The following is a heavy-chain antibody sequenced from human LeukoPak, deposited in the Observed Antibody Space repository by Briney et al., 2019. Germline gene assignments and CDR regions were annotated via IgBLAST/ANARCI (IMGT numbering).Heavy chain of an antibody. D-gene: IGHD3-3*01. J-gene: IGHJ4*02. V-gene: IGHV3-21*01. CDR3: ARAQNFWSGFDY. Sequence: GGSPRLSCAASGFTFSSYSMNWVRQAPGKGLEWVSSISSSSSYIYYADSVKGRFTISRDNAKNSLYLQMNSLRAEDTAVYYCARAQNFWSGFDYWGQGTLVTVSS. CDR1: GFTFSSYS. CDR2: ISSSSSYI.